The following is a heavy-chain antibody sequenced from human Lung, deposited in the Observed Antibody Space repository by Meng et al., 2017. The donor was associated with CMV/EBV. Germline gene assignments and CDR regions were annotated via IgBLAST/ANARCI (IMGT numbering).Heavy chain of an antibody. D-gene: IGHD1-7*01. CDR2: ISSSSSTI. CDR1: GFTFSSYS. Sequence: GGSXRLXCAASGFTFSSYSMNWVRQAPGKGLEWVSYISSSSSTIYYADSVKGRFTISRDNAKNSLYLQMNSLRAEDTAVYYCARGSPHWNYPPDYYGMDVGXQETXVTVSS. CDR3: ARGSPHWNYPPDYYGMDV. V-gene: IGHV3-48*04. J-gene: IGHJ6*02.